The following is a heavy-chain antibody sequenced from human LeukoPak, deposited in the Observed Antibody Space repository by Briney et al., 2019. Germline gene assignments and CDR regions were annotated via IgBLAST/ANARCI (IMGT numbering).Heavy chain of an antibody. V-gene: IGHV4-39*01. CDR2: IDYSGTT. D-gene: IGHD4-17*01. CDR3: ARRSGSGDSRRPFDH. CDR1: GGSISSFSYY. J-gene: IGHJ4*02. Sequence: SETLSLTCTVSGGSISSFSYYWGWIRQPPGKGLEWIGTIDYSGTTFYNPSLKSRVTVFADTSKNRFSLKRTSVTAADTAVYYCARRSGSGDSRRPFDHWGQGTLVAVSS.